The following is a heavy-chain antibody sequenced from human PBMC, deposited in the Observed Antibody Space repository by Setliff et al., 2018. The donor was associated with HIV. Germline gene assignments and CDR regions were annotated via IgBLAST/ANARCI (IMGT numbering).Heavy chain of an antibody. CDR2: ISGDTAST. Sequence: GGSLRLSCAASGFTFSKYAMSWVRQAPGKGLEWVSGISGDTASTFYADSVKGRFTISRDNSKNTLYLQMNSLRAEDTAVYYCARDYAVRSSGWMGLVGYYYYYGMDVWGQGTTVTVSS. CDR3: ARDYAVRSSGWMGLVGYYYYYGMDV. CDR1: GFTFSKYA. V-gene: IGHV3-23*01. J-gene: IGHJ6*02. D-gene: IGHD6-19*01.